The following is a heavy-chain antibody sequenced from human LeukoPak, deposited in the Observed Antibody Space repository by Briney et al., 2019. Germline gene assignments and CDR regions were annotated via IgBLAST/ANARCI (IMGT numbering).Heavy chain of an antibody. D-gene: IGHD3-10*01. Sequence: GGSLRLSCEVSGFTFSSHSMNWVRQAPGKGLEWVSSISSSSYIYYADSVKGRFTISRDNAKNSLYLQMNSLRAEDTAVYYCAREDGSGSPYDYWGQGTLVTVSS. V-gene: IGHV3-21*01. J-gene: IGHJ4*02. CDR3: AREDGSGSPYDY. CDR2: ISSSSYI. CDR1: GFTFSSHS.